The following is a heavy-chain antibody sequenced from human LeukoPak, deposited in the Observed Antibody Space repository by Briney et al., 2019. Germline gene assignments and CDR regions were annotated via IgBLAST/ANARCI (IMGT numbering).Heavy chain of an antibody. D-gene: IGHD4-17*01. CDR1: GFTFSSYS. Sequence: GGSLRLSCAASGFTFSSYSMNWVRQAPGKGLEWVSSISSSSSYIYYADSVKGRFTISRDNAKNSLYLQMNSLRAEDTAVYYCAGATTVTTAFDYWGQGTLVTVSS. CDR3: AGATTVTTAFDY. CDR2: ISSSSSYI. V-gene: IGHV3-21*01. J-gene: IGHJ4*02.